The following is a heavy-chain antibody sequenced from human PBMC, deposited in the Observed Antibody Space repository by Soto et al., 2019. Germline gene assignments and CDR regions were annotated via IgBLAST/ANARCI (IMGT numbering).Heavy chain of an antibody. D-gene: IGHD3-3*01. CDR1: GFTFDDYA. Sequence: EVQLVESGGGLVQPGRSLRLSCAASGFTFDDYAMHWVRQAPGKGLEWVSGISWNSGSIGYADSVKGRFTISRDNAKNSLYLQMNSRGAEDTALDYCAKAARITITKYYYGMDVWGQGTTVPVS. J-gene: IGHJ6*02. CDR3: AKAARITITKYYYGMDV. V-gene: IGHV3-9*01. CDR2: ISWNSGSI.